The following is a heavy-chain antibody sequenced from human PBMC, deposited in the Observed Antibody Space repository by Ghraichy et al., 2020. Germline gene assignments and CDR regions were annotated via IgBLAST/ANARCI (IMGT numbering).Heavy chain of an antibody. V-gene: IGHV3-7*01. J-gene: IGHJ4*02. Sequence: GGSLRLSCAASGFTFIAYWMSWVRQVPGKGLEWVANIKQDGSAQNYVDSVRGRFTISRDNAKSSLFLQMDSLRVEDTALYYCARGGGNFDLWGQGSLVTVSS. CDR3: ARGGGNFDL. CDR2: IKQDGSAQ. D-gene: IGHD4-23*01. CDR1: GFTFIAYW.